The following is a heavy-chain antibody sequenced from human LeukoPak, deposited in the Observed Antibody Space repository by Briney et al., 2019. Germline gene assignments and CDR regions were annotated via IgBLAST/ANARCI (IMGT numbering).Heavy chain of an antibody. J-gene: IGHJ4*02. D-gene: IGHD1-26*01. CDR2: NSVNNGNT. CDR3: ARGVGVNSRPDY. CDR1: GYTFINYG. Sequence: GASVKVSCKASGYTFINYGITWVRQAPGQGLEWMGWNSVNNGNTKHAQKFQDRVTMTTDTSTSTAYLELRSLKSDDTAVYFCARGVGVNSRPDYWGQGTLVTVSS. V-gene: IGHV1-18*01.